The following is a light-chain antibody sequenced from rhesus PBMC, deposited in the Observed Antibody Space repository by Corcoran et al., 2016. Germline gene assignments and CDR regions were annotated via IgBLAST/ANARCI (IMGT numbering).Light chain of an antibody. Sequence: EIVITQSPATLSLSPGERATLSCRASQSVSSNLAWYQQKPGQAPRLLIYYASNRASGIPDRFSGSGSGTDFTLTISSLEPEDVGIYYCQQYNNWNSFGQGTKVEIK. V-gene: IGKV3-35*01. CDR2: YAS. J-gene: IGKJ2*01. CDR1: QSVSSN. CDR3: QQYNNWNS.